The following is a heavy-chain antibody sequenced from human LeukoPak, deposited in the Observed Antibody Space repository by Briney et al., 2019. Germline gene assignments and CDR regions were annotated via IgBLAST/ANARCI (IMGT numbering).Heavy chain of an antibody. Sequence: GGSLRLSCAASGFPFSSYAMCWVRQAPGKGLEWVSAISGSGGSTYYADSVKGRFTISRDNSKNTLYLQMNSLRAEDTAVYYCAKSTSGSYGGYFDYWGQGTLVTVSS. CDR2: ISGSGGST. J-gene: IGHJ4*02. D-gene: IGHD1-26*01. CDR3: AKSTSGSYGGYFDY. V-gene: IGHV3-23*01. CDR1: GFPFSSYA.